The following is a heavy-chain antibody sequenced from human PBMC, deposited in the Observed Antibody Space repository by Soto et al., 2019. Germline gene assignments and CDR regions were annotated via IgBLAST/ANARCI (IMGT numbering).Heavy chain of an antibody. J-gene: IGHJ4*02. CDR3: ARDARNYYDSSGYYFRYFDY. CDR1: DGSIRSGGYY. Sequence: SETMSLTCTVSDGSIRSGGYYWSWIRQHPGKGLEWIGYIYYSGSTYYNPSLKSRVTISVDTSKNQFSLKLSSVTAADTAVYYCARDARNYYDSSGYYFRYFDYWGQGTLVTVSS. D-gene: IGHD3-22*01. CDR2: IYYSGST. V-gene: IGHV4-31*03.